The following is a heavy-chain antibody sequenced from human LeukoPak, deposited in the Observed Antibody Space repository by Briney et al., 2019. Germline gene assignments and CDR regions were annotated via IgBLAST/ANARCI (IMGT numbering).Heavy chain of an antibody. Sequence: GRSLRLSCAASGFTFSSYGMHWVRQAPGKGLEWVAVIWYDGSNKYYADSVKGRFTISRDNSKNTLYLQINSLRAEDTAVYYSASRASIGGRFMTGVYMDVWGKGTTVSVS. CDR2: IWYDGSNK. V-gene: IGHV3-33*01. D-gene: IGHD6-6*01. CDR1: GFTFSSYG. J-gene: IGHJ6*03. CDR3: ASRASIGGRFMTGVYMDV.